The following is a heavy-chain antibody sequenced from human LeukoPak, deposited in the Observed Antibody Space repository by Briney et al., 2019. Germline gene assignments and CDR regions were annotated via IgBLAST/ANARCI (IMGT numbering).Heavy chain of an antibody. Sequence: GGSLRLSCAASGFSFSSYYMYWVRQAPEKGLVWVSRIRPDGGGTAYADSVKGRFTISRVNAKNTLYLQMNSLRADDTAVYYCVAYNWNYADYWGQGTLVTVSS. CDR2: IRPDGGGT. D-gene: IGHD1-20*01. CDR3: VAYNWNYADY. J-gene: IGHJ4*01. V-gene: IGHV3-74*01. CDR1: GFSFSSYY.